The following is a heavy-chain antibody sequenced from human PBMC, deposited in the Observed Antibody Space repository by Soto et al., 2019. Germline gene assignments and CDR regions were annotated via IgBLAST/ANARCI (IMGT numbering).Heavy chain of an antibody. Sequence: PVGSLRLSCAASVFPFDDYAMNWVRQTPGKCLEWVSLIDWDGGSTYYADSVKGRFTISRDNSKNSLYLQMNSLRPEDTALYYCANGGGYSYDSLRSWGQGPRGIVSS. CDR3: ANGGGYSYDSLRS. J-gene: IGHJ5*02. V-gene: IGHV3-43D*04. D-gene: IGHD5-18*01. CDR1: VFPFDDYA. CDR2: IDWDGGST.